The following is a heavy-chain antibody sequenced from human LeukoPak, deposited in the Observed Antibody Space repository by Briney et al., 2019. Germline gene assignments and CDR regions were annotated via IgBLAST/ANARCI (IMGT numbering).Heavy chain of an antibody. D-gene: IGHD4-17*01. CDR3: ARVLADDYGDFIDY. V-gene: IGHV4-61*02. CDR2: IYTSGST. J-gene: IGHJ4*02. CDR1: GGSISSGSYY. Sequence: SETLSLTCTVSGGSISSGSYYWGWIRQPAGKGLEWIGRIYTSGSTNYNPSLKSRVTISVDTSKNQFSLKLSSVTAADTAVYYCARVLADDYGDFIDYWGQGTLVTVSS.